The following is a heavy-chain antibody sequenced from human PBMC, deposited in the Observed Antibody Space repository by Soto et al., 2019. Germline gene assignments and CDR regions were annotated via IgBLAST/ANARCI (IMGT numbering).Heavy chain of an antibody. CDR1: GFIFNKYA. Sequence: EVQLLESGGGLVQRGGSLRLSCAASGFIFNKYAMTWVRQAPGKGLEWVARVSGRGGSAYYADSVKGRLTISRDNSNNTLYLQMTNVRGEDTAVYYSVRRAGGAVVWYYDLWGRGTLVSVFS. J-gene: IGHJ2*01. V-gene: IGHV3-23*01. CDR3: VRRAGGAVVWYYDL. CDR2: VSGRGGSA. D-gene: IGHD2-21*01.